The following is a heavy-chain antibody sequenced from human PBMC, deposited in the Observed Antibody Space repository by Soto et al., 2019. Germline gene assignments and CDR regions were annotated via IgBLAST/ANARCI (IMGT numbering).Heavy chain of an antibody. J-gene: IGHJ6*03. CDR3: ARGLRYFDWYRNYMDV. V-gene: IGHV1-8*01. CDR1: GYTFTSYD. CDR2: MNPNSGNT. Sequence: ASVKVSCKASGYTFTSYDINWVRQATGQGLEWMGWMNPNSGNTGYAQKFQGRVTMTRNTSISTAYMELSSLRSEDTAVYYCARGLRYFDWYRNYMDVWGKGTTVTVSS. D-gene: IGHD3-9*01.